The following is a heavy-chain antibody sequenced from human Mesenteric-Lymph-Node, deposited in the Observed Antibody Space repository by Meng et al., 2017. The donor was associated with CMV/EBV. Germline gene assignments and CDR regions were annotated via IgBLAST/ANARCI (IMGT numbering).Heavy chain of an antibody. Sequence: GESLKISCAASGFTFTNYAMTWVRQSPKRGLEWVSVISPNGNGVEYADPVRGRFTLSRDNSNNMVYLQMNNLRIEDTAVYYCAKGQAGRGDFWGQGTLVTVSS. D-gene: IGHD6-6*01. CDR2: ISPNGNGV. CDR3: AKGQAGRGDF. J-gene: IGHJ4*02. V-gene: IGHV3-23*03. CDR1: GFTFTNYA.